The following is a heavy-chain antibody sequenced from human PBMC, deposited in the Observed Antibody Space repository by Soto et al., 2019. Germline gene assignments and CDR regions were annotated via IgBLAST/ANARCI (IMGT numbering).Heavy chain of an antibody. CDR3: ARGYSSSWGSTYYYYMDV. J-gene: IGHJ6*03. D-gene: IGHD6-13*01. CDR2: INPNSGGT. V-gene: IGHV1-2*04. Sequence: ASVKVSCKASGYTFTGYYMHWVRQAPGQGLEWMGWINPNSGGTNYAQKFQGWVTMTRDRAISTAYMELSRLRSDDTAVYYCARGYSSSWGSTYYYYMDVWGKGTTVTVSS. CDR1: GYTFTGYY.